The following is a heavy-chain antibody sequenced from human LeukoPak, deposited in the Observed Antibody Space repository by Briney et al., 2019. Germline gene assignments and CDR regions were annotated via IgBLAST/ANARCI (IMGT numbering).Heavy chain of an antibody. Sequence: GGSLRLSCAASGFPFSSYSMSWVRQAPGKGLEWVLSISGSSSYIYSADSVRGRFTISRDNAKNSLYLQMNSLRAEDTAVYYCARLAGSHDYWGQGTLVTASS. V-gene: IGHV3-21*01. CDR2: ISGSSSYI. CDR1: GFPFSSYS. J-gene: IGHJ4*02. D-gene: IGHD3-10*01. CDR3: ARLAGSHDY.